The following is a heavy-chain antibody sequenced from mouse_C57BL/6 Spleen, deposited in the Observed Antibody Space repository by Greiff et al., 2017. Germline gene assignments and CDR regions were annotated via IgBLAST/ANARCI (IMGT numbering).Heavy chain of an antibody. Sequence: EVHLVESGGDLVKPGGSLKLSCAASGFTFSSYGMSWVRQTPDKRLEWVATISSGGSYTYYPDSVKGRFTISRDNAKNTLYLQMSSLKSEDTAMYYCARPLSLYAMDYWGQGTSVTVSS. V-gene: IGHV5-6*01. CDR3: ARPLSLYAMDY. CDR1: GFTFSSYG. D-gene: IGHD6-1*01. J-gene: IGHJ4*01. CDR2: ISSGGSYT.